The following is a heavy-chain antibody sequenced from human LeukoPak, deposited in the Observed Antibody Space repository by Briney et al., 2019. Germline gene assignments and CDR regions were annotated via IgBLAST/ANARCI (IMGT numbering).Heavy chain of an antibody. CDR3: AKDACSGGSCFDY. Sequence: PGGSLRLSCAGSGFTFSSNDMSWVRQPPGKGLEWVSYISITSKTIKYADSVKGRFTISRDNAKNSLYLQMNSLRAEDTAVYYCAKDACSGGSCFDYWGQGTLVTVSS. V-gene: IGHV3-48*01. D-gene: IGHD2-15*01. CDR1: GFTFSSND. CDR2: ISITSKTI. J-gene: IGHJ4*01.